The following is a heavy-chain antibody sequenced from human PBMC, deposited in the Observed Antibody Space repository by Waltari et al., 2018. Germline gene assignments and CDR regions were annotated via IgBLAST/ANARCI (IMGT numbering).Heavy chain of an antibody. Sequence: SYGMHWVRQAPGKGLEWVAVIWYDGSNKYYADSVKGRFTISRDNSKNTLYLQMNSLRAEDTAMYYCAKAAEFDYWGQGTLVTVSS. CDR3: AKAAEFDY. CDR1: SYG. J-gene: IGHJ4*02. V-gene: IGHV3-33*06. CDR2: IWYDGSNK.